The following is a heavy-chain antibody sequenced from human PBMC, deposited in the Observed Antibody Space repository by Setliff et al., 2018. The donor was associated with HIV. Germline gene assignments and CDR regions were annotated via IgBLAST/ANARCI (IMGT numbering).Heavy chain of an antibody. CDR3: AGDVGVSYYYYYYMDV. CDR2: LYVSGDT. D-gene: IGHD2-8*02. J-gene: IGHJ6*03. V-gene: IGHV4-4*07. CDR1: DDPISSYY. Sequence: PSETLSLTCYVTDDPISSYYWSWVRQPAGKGLEWIGRLYVSGDTNYNPSLKSRVTMSLDTSKKHFSLKLSSVTAADTAVYYCAGDVGVSYYYYYYMDVWGKGTTVTVSS.